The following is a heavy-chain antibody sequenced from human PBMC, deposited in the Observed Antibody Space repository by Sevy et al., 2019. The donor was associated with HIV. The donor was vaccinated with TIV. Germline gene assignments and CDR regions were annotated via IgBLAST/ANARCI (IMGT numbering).Heavy chain of an antibody. Sequence: ASVKVSCKASGYTFTSYGITWVRQAPGQGLEWMGWISAYNSKTNFAQKFQDKFTMTTATSTSTAYLELRSLTSDDTDVYYCARDGQVVVSSSGDYYYNGMDGLGKAAAVTVS. CDR2: ISAYNSKT. CDR3: ARDGQVVVSSSGDYYYNGMDG. J-gene: IGHJ6*04. CDR1: GYTFTSYG. D-gene: IGHD2-21*01. V-gene: IGHV1-18*04.